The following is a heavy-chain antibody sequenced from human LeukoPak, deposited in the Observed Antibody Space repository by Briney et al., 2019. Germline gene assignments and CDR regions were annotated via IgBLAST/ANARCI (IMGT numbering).Heavy chain of an antibody. CDR1: GFTFSSYA. Sequence: GGSLRLSCAASGFTFSSYAMSWVRQAPGKGLEWVSAISGRGGSTYYADSVKGRFTISRDNSKNTLYLQMNSLRAEDTAVYYCAKGGYDILTGPDYWGQGTLVTVSS. CDR2: ISGRGGST. V-gene: IGHV3-23*01. CDR3: AKGGYDILTGPDY. J-gene: IGHJ4*02. D-gene: IGHD3-9*01.